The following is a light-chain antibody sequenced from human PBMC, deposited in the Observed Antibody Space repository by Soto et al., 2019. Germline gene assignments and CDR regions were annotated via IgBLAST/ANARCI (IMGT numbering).Light chain of an antibody. Sequence: VLTQSPGTQSLSPGERATLSCRASQSVRSTSLVWYQQKPAQAPRLLIYGASSRATSIPDRFSGVVSGTDFTLTISRLETEDFALYYGQHYKSSPTITFGQGTRLEIK. CDR3: QHYKSSPTIT. CDR2: GAS. V-gene: IGKV3-20*01. CDR1: QSVRSTS. J-gene: IGKJ5*01.